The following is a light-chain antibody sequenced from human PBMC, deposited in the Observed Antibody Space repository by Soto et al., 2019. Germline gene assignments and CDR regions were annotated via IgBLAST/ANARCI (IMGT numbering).Light chain of an antibody. Sequence: EVVLTQSPGPLSLSPGERGTLSCRASQSVSIYLAWYQQKPGQAPRLLIYGSSTRATGIPDRFSGSGSGTDFTLTISRLETEDLAVYYCQQYDKSPTFGQGTKVEIK. J-gene: IGKJ1*01. CDR1: QSVSIY. CDR3: QQYDKSPT. V-gene: IGKV3-20*01. CDR2: GSS.